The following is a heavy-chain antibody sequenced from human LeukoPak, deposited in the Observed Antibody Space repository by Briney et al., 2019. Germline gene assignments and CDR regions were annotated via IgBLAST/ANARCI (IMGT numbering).Heavy chain of an antibody. CDR1: GFTFSSYS. Sequence: GGSLRLSCAASGFTFSSYSMNWVRQAPGKGLEWVSYISSSSSTIYYADSVKGRFTISRDNAKNSLYLQMNSLRAEDTAVYYCARVSGSSWYGHYFDYWGQRTLVTVSS. V-gene: IGHV3-48*01. J-gene: IGHJ4*02. CDR3: ARVSGSSWYGHYFDY. CDR2: ISSSSSTI. D-gene: IGHD6-13*01.